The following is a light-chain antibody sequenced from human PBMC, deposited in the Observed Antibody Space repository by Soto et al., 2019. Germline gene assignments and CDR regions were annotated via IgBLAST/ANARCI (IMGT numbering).Light chain of an antibody. V-gene: IGLV2-14*01. Sequence: QSVLTQPASVSGSPGQSITISCTGTSSDVGGYNYVSWYQQHPGKAPKLMIYEVSNRPSGVSNRFSGSKSGNTASLTISGLQAEDEADYYCSSYTSSRTLYVFGTGTK. CDR2: EVS. CDR1: SSDVGGYNY. CDR3: SSYTSSRTLYV. J-gene: IGLJ1*01.